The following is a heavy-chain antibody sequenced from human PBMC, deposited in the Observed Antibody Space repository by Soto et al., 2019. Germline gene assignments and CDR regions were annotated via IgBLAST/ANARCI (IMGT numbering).Heavy chain of an antibody. CDR1: VGSISSSSYH. J-gene: IGHJ6*01. CDR3: AISGENCSGGSCYYYYYGMEV. D-gene: IGHD2-15*01. V-gene: IGHV4-39*01. Sequence: SETLSLTCTFSVGSISSSSYHWGWIRQPPGKGLEWIGSIYYSGSTYYNPSLKSRVTISVDTSKNQFSLKLSSVTAADTAVYYCAISGENCSGGSCYYYYYGMEVWGQGTTVIVSS. CDR2: IYYSGST.